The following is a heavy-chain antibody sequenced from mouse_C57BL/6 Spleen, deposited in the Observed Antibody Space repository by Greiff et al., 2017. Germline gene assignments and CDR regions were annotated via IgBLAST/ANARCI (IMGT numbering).Heavy chain of an antibody. CDR3: ASRGAYYGLDY. Sequence: QVQLQQPGAELVRPGTSVKLSCKASGYTFTSYWMHWVKQRPGQGLEWIGVIDPSDSYTNYNQKFKGKATLTVDTSSSTAYMQLSSLTSEDSAVYYCASRGAYYGLDYWGQGTTLTVSS. D-gene: IGHD2-10*01. CDR1: GYTFTSYW. V-gene: IGHV1-59*01. J-gene: IGHJ2*01. CDR2: IDPSDSYT.